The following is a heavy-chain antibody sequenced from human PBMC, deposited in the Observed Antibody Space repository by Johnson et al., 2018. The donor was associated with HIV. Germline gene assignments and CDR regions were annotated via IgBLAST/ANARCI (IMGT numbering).Heavy chain of an antibody. Sequence: VQLVESGGGVVQPGRSLRLSCAASGFTFSSYGMHWVRQAPGKGLEWVAVIWYDGSNKYYVDSVKGRFTISRDNAKNSLYLQMNSLRAEDTAVYYCARDMDIWGQGTMVTVSS. J-gene: IGHJ3*02. CDR1: GFTFSSYG. V-gene: IGHV3-33*01. CDR3: ARDMDI. CDR2: IWYDGSNK.